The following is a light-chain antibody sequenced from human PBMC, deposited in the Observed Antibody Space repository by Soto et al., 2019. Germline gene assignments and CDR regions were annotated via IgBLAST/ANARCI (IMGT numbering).Light chain of an antibody. CDR2: EVS. CDR3: RSFAGNTNVV. CDR1: SSDVGGYNY. J-gene: IGLJ2*01. V-gene: IGLV2-8*01. Sequence: QSALTQPPSASGSPGQSVTISCTGTSSDVGGYNYVSWYQQHPGKAPKLMISEVSKRPSGFPDRFSGSKSGTTASLTVSGLQAEDEDDYCCRSFAGNTNVVFGGGTKVTVL.